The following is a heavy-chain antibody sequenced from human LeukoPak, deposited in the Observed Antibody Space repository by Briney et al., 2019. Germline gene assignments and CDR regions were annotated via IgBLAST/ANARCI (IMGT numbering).Heavy chain of an antibody. CDR3: SRRVDATRWFDP. J-gene: IGHJ5*02. D-gene: IGHD2-15*01. CDR1: GFTFSSYL. CDR2: INGDGTTT. V-gene: IGHV3-74*01. Sequence: PGGSLRLSCAASGFTFSSYLMHWVRQAPGKGLEWVSRINGDGTTTNYADSVKGRSTISRDNAKSTLYLEMNSLRAEDTAVYYCSRRVDATRWFDPWGQGTLVTVSS.